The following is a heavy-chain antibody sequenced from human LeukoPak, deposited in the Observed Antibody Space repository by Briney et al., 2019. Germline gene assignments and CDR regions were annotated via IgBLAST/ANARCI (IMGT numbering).Heavy chain of an antibody. V-gene: IGHV4-59*01. J-gene: IGHJ4*02. CDR2: IYYTGIT. D-gene: IGHD3-10*01. CDR1: GGTISSYY. CDR3: ARESWDTMVRGAVFDQ. Sequence: SETLSLTCTVSGGTISSYYWTWIRQPPGKELEWIGYIYYTGITNYNPSLKSRATISVDTSHNQLSLKLNSVTAADTAVYYCARESWDTMVRGAVFDQWGQGTLITVSS.